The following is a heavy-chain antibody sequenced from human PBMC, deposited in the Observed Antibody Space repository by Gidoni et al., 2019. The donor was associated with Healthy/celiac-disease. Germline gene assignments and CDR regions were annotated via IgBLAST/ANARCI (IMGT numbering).Heavy chain of an antibody. J-gene: IGHJ4*02. Sequence: QVQLQESGPGLVKPSETLSLTGTVSGGSVSSGSYYWSGIRQPPGKGLEWIGHIYYSGSTNYNPSLKSRVTISVDTSKNQFSLKLSSVTAADTAVYYCARVYYDFWSGYSKFDYWGQGTLVTVSS. D-gene: IGHD3-3*01. CDR3: ARVYYDFWSGYSKFDY. V-gene: IGHV4-61*01. CDR2: IYYSGST. CDR1: GGSVSSGSYY.